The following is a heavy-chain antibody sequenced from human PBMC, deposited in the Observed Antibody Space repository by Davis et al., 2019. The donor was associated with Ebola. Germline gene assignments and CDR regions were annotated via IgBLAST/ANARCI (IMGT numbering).Heavy chain of an antibody. CDR2: INPNSGGT. V-gene: IGHV1-2*04. J-gene: IGHJ6*02. Sequence: ASVKVSCKASGGTFSSYAISWVRQAPGQGLEWMGWINPNSGGTNYAQKFQGWVTMTRDTSISTAYMELSRLRSDDTAVYYCARDGPDYYGLDVWGQGTAVTVSS. CDR1: GGTFSSYA. CDR3: ARDGPDYYGLDV.